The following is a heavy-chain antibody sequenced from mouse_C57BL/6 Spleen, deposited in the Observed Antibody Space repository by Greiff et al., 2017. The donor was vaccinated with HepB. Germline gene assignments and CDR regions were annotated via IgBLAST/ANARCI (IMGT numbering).Heavy chain of an antibody. Sequence: VQLQQSDAELVKPGASVKISCKVSGYTFTDHTIHWMKQRPEQGLDWIGYIYPRDGSTKYNEKFKGKATLTADKSSSTAYMQLNSLTSEDYAVYFCARDYCGSSYVLAYWGQGTLVTVSA. V-gene: IGHV1-78*01. J-gene: IGHJ3*01. CDR2: IYPRDGST. CDR3: ARDYCGSSYVLAY. D-gene: IGHD1-1*01. CDR1: GYTFTDHT.